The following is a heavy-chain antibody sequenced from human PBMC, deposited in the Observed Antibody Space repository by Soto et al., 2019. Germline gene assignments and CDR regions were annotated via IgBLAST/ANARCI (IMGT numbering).Heavy chain of an antibody. CDR2: IYSSGSN. V-gene: IGHV4-4*07. Sequence: SETLSLTCTVSGDSISSTYWSWVRQPAGRGLEWIGRIYSSGSNNYNPSLESRVTMSVDTSKNQFSLTLRSVTAAHTAVYFCARGYESGYTFGHDLWGQGTLVTVSS. CDR1: GDSISSTY. CDR3: ARGYESGYTFGHDL. J-gene: IGHJ5*02. D-gene: IGHD3-3*01.